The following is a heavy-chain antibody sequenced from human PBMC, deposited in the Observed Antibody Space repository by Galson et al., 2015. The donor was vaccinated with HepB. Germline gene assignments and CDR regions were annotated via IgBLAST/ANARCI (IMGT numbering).Heavy chain of an antibody. Sequence: QVQLQESGPGLVKPSETLSLTCAVFGGSFSSYHWTWIRQPPGKGLEWIGEITQSGSTHSHPSLKSRVTISVDTSKNQFSLKVTSVTAADTAVYYCARGKGRQVLLDYHYYGMDVWGQGTTVSVSS. CDR2: ITQSGST. CDR1: GGSFSSYH. CDR3: ARGKGRQVLLDYHYYGMDV. D-gene: IGHD3-3*01. V-gene: IGHV4-34*01. J-gene: IGHJ6*01.